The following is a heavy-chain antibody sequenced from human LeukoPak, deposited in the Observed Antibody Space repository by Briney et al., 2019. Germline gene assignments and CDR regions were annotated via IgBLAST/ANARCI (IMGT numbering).Heavy chain of an antibody. CDR3: AREGYSNPVTNWFDP. D-gene: IGHD4-11*01. J-gene: IGHJ5*02. V-gene: IGHV3-48*01. CDR2: ISSSSSTI. CDR1: GFTFSSYS. Sequence: GGSLRLSCAASGFTFSSYSMNWVRQAPGKGLEWVSYISSSSSTIYYADSVKGRFTISRDNAKNSLYLQMNSLRAEDTAVYYCAREGYSNPVTNWFDPWGQGTLVTVSS.